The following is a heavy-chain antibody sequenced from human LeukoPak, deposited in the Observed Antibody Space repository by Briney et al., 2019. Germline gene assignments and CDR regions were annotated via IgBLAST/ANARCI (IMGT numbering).Heavy chain of an antibody. CDR3: GRGSGSYSARPVDY. Sequence: ASVKVSCKASGYTFTGYYMHWVRQAPGQGLEWMGWINPNSGGTNYAQKFQGRVTMTRDTSISTAYMELSRLRSDDTAVYYCGRGSGSYSARPVDYWGQGTLVTVSS. D-gene: IGHD1-26*01. V-gene: IGHV1-2*02. J-gene: IGHJ4*02. CDR1: GYTFTGYY. CDR2: INPNSGGT.